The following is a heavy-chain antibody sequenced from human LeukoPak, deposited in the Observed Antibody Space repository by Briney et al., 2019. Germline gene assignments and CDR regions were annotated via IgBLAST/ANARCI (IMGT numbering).Heavy chain of an antibody. J-gene: IGHJ4*02. V-gene: IGHV4-38-2*01. CDR1: GYSISSGYY. CDR3: ALVRGVIIVDY. Sequence: SETLSLTCAVSGYSISSGYYWGWIRQPPGKGLEWIGSIYHSGSTYYNPSLKSRVTISIDTSKNQFSLKLSSVTAADTAVYYCALVRGVIIVDYWGQGTLVTVSS. CDR2: IYHSGST. D-gene: IGHD3-10*01.